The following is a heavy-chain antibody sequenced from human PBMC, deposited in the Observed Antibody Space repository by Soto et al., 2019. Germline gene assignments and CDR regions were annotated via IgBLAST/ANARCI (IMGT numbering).Heavy chain of an antibody. V-gene: IGHV4-39*01. D-gene: IGHD2-8*01. J-gene: IGHJ4*02. CDR3: ASHRTFWPFDY. Sequence: SETLCLTCTVSDGSISSRGSMSGRSFYWGWMRQPPGKGLEWIASISYSDGSFYNSSLKSRLTISVDTSKNQFSLSLRSVTAADTAVYYCASHRTFWPFDYWGQGTVVTVSS. CDR2: ISYSDGS. CDR1: DGSISSRGSMSGRSFY.